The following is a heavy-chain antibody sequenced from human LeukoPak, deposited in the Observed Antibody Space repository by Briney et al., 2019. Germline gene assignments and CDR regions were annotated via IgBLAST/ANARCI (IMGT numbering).Heavy chain of an antibody. J-gene: IGHJ5*02. CDR3: ARYYYGSGSSNWFDP. D-gene: IGHD3-10*01. CDR1: GYSFTSYW. Sequence: GKSLRISCKASGYSFTSYWIGWVRQMPGKGLEWMGIIYPGDSDTRYSPSFQGQVTISADKSISTAYLQWSSLKASDTAMYYCARYYYGSGSSNWFDPWGQGTLVSVSS. V-gene: IGHV5-51*01. CDR2: IYPGDSDT.